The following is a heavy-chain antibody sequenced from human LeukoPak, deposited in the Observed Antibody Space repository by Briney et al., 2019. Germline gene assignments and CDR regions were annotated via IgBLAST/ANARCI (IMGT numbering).Heavy chain of an antibody. CDR3: ARSYSSSWHNFDY. D-gene: IGHD6-13*01. J-gene: IGHJ4*02. CDR2: TSADGSQK. CDR1: GFTFSSYA. Sequence: GGSLTLSCVASGFTFSSYAMHWVRQTPGKGLEWVAITSADGSQKYYTDSVKGRFSISRDSSENTLYLQMNSLRAEDTALYYCARSYSSSWHNFDYWGQGTLVTVSS. V-gene: IGHV3-30-3*01.